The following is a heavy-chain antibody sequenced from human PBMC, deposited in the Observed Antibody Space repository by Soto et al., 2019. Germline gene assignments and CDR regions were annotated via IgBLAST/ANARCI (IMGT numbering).Heavy chain of an antibody. V-gene: IGHV3-7*01. CDR1: GFNFSDYW. J-gene: IGHJ4*02. Sequence: EVQLVESGGGLVQPGGSLRLSFEVSGFNFSDYWMSWVRQAPGKGLEWVANIKEDGNEKDYVDSVKGRFTIFRDNAKNSVYLQMNGLRAEDTDVYYCFRVWFGYWGQGNLVTVSS. D-gene: IGHD6-13*01. CDR3: FRVWFGY. CDR2: IKEDGNEK.